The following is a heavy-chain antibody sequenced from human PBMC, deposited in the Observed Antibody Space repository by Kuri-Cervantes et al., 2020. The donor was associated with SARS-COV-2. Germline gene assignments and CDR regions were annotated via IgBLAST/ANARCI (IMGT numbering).Heavy chain of an antibody. V-gene: IGHV1-18*01. CDR2: ISAYNGNT. D-gene: IGHD5-18*01. CDR3: ARDNPGYRYGQRVFDY. CDR1: VYTFTSYG. Sequence: ASVNVSCKASVYTFTSYGISWVRQAPGQGLEWMGWISAYNGNTNYAQKLQGRVTMPTDTSTRTAYMELRSLRSNDTAVYYCARDNPGYRYGQRVFDYWGQGTLGTVSS. J-gene: IGHJ4*02.